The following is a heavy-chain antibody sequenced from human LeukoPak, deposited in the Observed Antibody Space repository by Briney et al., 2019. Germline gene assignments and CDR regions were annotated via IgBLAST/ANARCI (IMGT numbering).Heavy chain of an antibody. CDR2: IKQDGSEK. CDR3: ARAPYYYDSSGYYLFDY. D-gene: IGHD3-22*01. V-gene: IGHV3-7*03. J-gene: IGHJ4*02. Sequence: PGGSMRLSCAASGFTFSSYCMSWVRQAPGKGLEWVANIKQDGSEKYYVDSVKGRFTISRDNAKNSLYLQMNSLRAEDTAVYYCARAPYYYDSSGYYLFDYWGQGTLVTVSS. CDR1: GFTFSSYC.